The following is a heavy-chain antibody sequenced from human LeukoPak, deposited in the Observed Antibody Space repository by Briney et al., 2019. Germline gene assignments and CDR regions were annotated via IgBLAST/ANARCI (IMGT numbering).Heavy chain of an antibody. CDR3: ARVVLSGAYQIDL. Sequence: HPGGSLRLSCAASGFTFSSYEMNWVRQAPGKGLEWVSYISSSGSTIYYADSVKGRFTISRDNAKSTLYLHPNSLRVEDAAVYYCARVVLSGAYQIDLWGQGTLVTVSS. CDR1: GFTFSSYE. J-gene: IGHJ5*02. CDR2: ISSSGSTI. D-gene: IGHD2/OR15-2a*01. V-gene: IGHV3-48*03.